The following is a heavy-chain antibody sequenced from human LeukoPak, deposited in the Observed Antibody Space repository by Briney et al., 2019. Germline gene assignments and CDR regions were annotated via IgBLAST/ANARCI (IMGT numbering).Heavy chain of an antibody. CDR2: IYYSGST. J-gene: IGHJ4*02. D-gene: IGHD3-10*01. Sequence: KTSETLSLTCAVSGGSISSYYWSWIRQPPGKGLEWIGYIYYSGSTNYNPSLKSRVTISVDTSKNQFSLKLSSVTAADTAVYYCARGPGSAVDYWGQGTLVTVSS. V-gene: IGHV4-59*01. CDR1: GGSISSYY. CDR3: ARGPGSAVDY.